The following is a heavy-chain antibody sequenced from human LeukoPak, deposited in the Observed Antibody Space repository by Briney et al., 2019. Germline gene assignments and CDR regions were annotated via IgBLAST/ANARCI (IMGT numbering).Heavy chain of an antibody. D-gene: IGHD1-26*01. CDR1: GYTFTFYY. Sequence: ASVTVSCKASGYTFTFYYMHWVRQAPGQGLEWMGWINPNSGGTNYAQKFQGRVTMTRDTSISTAYMELSRLRSDDTAVYYCARDGPYSGSYYVYWGQGTLVTVSS. CDR2: INPNSGGT. CDR3: ARDGPYSGSYYVY. V-gene: IGHV1-2*02. J-gene: IGHJ4*02.